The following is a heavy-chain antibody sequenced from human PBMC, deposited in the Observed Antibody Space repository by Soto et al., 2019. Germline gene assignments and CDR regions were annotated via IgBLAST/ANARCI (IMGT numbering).Heavy chain of an antibody. CDR1: GFTFSSYW. V-gene: IGHV3-7*03. J-gene: IGHJ3*02. D-gene: IGHD2-2*02. CDR3: AREGGVPAAIPNAFDI. CDR2: IKQDGSEK. Sequence: EVQLVESGGGLVQPGGSLRLSCAASGFTFSSYWMSWVRQATGKGLEWVANIKQDGSEKYYVDSVKGRFTISRDNAKNSMYLQMNSLGAEDTAVYYCAREGGVPAAIPNAFDIWGQGTMVTVSS.